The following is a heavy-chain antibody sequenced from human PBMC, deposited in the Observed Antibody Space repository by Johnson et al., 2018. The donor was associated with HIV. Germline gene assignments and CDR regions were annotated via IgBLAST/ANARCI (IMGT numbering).Heavy chain of an antibody. CDR3: ARACRGGYTCDAFDI. D-gene: IGHD5-24*01. Sequence: QVQLVESGGGVVQPGRSLRLSCAASGFTFSTYAMHWVRQAPGKGLEWVAVISYDGSNKYYADSVKGRFTISRDNSKNTLYLQMNRLRAEDTAVYYCARACRGGYTCDAFDIWGQGTMVTVSS. J-gene: IGHJ3*02. CDR1: GFTFSTYA. V-gene: IGHV3-30*14. CDR2: ISYDGSNK.